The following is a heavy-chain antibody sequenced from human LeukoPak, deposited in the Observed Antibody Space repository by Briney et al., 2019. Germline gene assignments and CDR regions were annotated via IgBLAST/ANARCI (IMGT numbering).Heavy chain of an antibody. CDR3: ARQAYYGSGSYPYFDD. Sequence: SETLSPTCTVSAGSIISNSYYSGWIRQPPGRGLEYIGSIYYSGNTYHNPSLKSRVTMSVDTSKPRFSLRLGSVTAAGTAVYYCARQAYYGSGSYPYFDDWGQGILVTVSS. V-gene: IGHV4-39*01. J-gene: IGHJ4*02. CDR1: AGSIISNSYY. D-gene: IGHD3-10*01. CDR2: IYYSGNT.